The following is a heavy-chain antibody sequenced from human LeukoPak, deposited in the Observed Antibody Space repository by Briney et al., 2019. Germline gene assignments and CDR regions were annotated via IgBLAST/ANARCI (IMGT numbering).Heavy chain of an antibody. CDR1: GFTFSSYW. D-gene: IGHD5-24*01. J-gene: IGHJ4*02. V-gene: IGHV3-7*01. Sequence: GWSLRLSCAASGFTFSSYWMSWVRQAPGKGLEWVANINQDGSEKYYVDSVRGRFTISRDNAKNSLYLQMNSLTAEDTAVYYCARDPEIFDYWGQGTLVTVSS. CDR2: INQDGSEK. CDR3: ARDPEIFDY.